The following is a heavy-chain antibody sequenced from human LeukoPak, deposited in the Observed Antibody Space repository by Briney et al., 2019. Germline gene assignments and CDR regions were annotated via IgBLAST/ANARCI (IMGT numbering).Heavy chain of an antibody. CDR3: ARGSSGYFDY. J-gene: IGHJ4*02. CDR2: ISYSGST. Sequence: SETLSLTCTVSGGSISGSTYYWGWIRQPPGKGLEWIGYISYSGSTNYNPSLKSRVTISVDTSKIQFSLKLNSVTAADTAVYYCARGSSGYFDYWGQGTLVTVSS. D-gene: IGHD2-15*01. CDR1: GGSISGSTYY. V-gene: IGHV4-61*05.